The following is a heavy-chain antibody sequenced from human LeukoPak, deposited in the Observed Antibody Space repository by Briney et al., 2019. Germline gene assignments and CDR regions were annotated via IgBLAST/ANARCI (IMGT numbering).Heavy chain of an antibody. D-gene: IGHD3-22*01. CDR1: GGTFSIYA. CDR3: ARMGTYYYDSLDAFDI. CDR2: IIPILGIA. J-gene: IGHJ3*02. V-gene: IGHV1-69*04. Sequence: SVTVSCTASGGTFSIYAISWVRQAPGQGLEWMGRIIPILGIANYAQKFQGRVTITADKSTSTAYMELSSLRSEDTAVYYCARMGTYYYDSLDAFDIWGQGTMVTVSS.